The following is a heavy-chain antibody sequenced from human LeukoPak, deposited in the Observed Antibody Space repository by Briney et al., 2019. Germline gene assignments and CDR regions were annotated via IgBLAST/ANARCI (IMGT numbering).Heavy chain of an antibody. D-gene: IGHD4-17*01. CDR1: GGSFSGYY. J-gene: IGHJ6*02. CDR3: ARDRGNDYGFDYYYGMDV. V-gene: IGHV4-59*01. CDR2: IYYSGST. Sequence: PSETLSLTCAVYGGSFSGYYWSWIRQPPGKGLEWIGYIYYSGSTNYNPSLKSRVTISVDTSKNQFSLKLSSVTAADTAVYYCARDRGNDYGFDYYYGMDVWGQGNTVTVSS.